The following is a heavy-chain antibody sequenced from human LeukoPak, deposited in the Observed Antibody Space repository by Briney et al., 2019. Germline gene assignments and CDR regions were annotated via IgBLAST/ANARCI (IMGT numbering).Heavy chain of an antibody. D-gene: IGHD3-22*01. J-gene: IGHJ4*02. Sequence: ASVKVSCKASGGTFSSYAISWVRQVPGQGLEWMGGIIPIFGTANYAQKFQGRVTITADKSTSTAYMELSSLRSEDTAVYYCARTQYYYDSSGYYWGFDYWGQGTLVTVSS. CDR1: GGTFSSYA. V-gene: IGHV1-69*06. CDR3: ARTQYYYDSSGYYWGFDY. CDR2: IIPIFGTA.